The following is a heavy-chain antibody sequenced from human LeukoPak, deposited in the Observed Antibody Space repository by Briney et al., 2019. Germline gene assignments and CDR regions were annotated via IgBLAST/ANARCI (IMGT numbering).Heavy chain of an antibody. CDR3: AKDLGFTYGMNYYYYGINV. J-gene: IGHJ6*02. CDR2: ISWNSGSI. Sequence: PGGSLRLSCPASGFSFDDYAMHWVRQAPGKGLEWVSGISWNSGSIGYADSVKGRFTISRDNANNSLYLQMNSLRPEDTALYYCAKDLGFTYGMNYYYYGINVWGQGTTVTVSS. D-gene: IGHD3-10*01. V-gene: IGHV3-9*01. CDR1: GFSFDDYA.